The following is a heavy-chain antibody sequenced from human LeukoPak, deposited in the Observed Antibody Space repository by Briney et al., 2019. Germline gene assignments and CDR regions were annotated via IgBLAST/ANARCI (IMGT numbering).Heavy chain of an antibody. CDR2: VNPNSGDT. Sequence: ASAKVSCKASGYTFSNYDINWVRQATGQGLEWMGWVNPNSGDTGYAQEFQGRVTITTDTAISTAYMELSSLRSEDTAVYFCARVSRSGTQPSKDFDYWGQGTLVTVSS. V-gene: IGHV1-8*03. CDR3: ARVSRSGTQPSKDFDY. J-gene: IGHJ4*02. D-gene: IGHD1-1*01. CDR1: GYTFSNYD.